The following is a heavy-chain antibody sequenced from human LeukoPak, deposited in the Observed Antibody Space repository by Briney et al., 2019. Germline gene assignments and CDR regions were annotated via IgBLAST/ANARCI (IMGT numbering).Heavy chain of an antibody. CDR2: INPSGGST. D-gene: IGHD2-8*01. J-gene: IGHJ6*02. Sequence: ASVKVSCTASGYSLTTYYMHWVRQAPGQGLEWMAIINPSGGSTNYAQKFQDRVTMTRDTPTNTVYMELSSLRTEDTAVYYCASVYLYGMDVWGQGTTVTVSS. CDR1: GYSLTTYY. V-gene: IGHV1-46*01. CDR3: ASVYLYGMDV.